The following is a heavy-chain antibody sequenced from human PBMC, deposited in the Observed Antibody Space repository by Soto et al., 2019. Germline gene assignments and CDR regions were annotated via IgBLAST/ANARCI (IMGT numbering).Heavy chain of an antibody. V-gene: IGHV1-2*04. Sequence: ASVKVSCNAAGYTFTSYYMHWVRQAPGQGLEWMGWINPNSGGTNYAQKFQGWVTMTRDTSISTAYMELSRLRSDDTAVYYCARDQMRDDYDFWSGSAQGKRTHYYYYGMDVWGQGTTVTVSS. CDR3: ARDQMRDDYDFWSGSAQGKRTHYYYYGMDV. D-gene: IGHD3-3*01. CDR1: GYTFTSYY. J-gene: IGHJ6*02. CDR2: INPNSGGT.